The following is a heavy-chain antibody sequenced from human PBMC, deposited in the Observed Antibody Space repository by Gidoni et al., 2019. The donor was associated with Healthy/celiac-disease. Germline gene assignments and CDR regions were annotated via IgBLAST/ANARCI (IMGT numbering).Heavy chain of an antibody. V-gene: IGHV3-15*01. Sequence: EVQLVESGGGLVKPGGSLRLSCAASGFPFSNAWMSWVRQAPGKGLEWVGRIKSKTDGGTTDYAAPVKGRFTISRDDSKNTMYLQMNSLKTEDTAVYYCTTDKRWELLRRGWFDPWGQGTLVTVSS. D-gene: IGHD1-26*01. CDR3: TTDKRWELLRRGWFDP. CDR1: GFPFSNAW. CDR2: IKSKTDGGTT. J-gene: IGHJ5*02.